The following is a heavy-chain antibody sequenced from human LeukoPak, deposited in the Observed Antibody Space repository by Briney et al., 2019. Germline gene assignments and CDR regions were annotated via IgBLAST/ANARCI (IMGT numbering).Heavy chain of an antibody. Sequence: GASVKVSCKASAYTFTTYDFNWVRQAPGQGLEWMGWMNPNSGNTGYAQKFQGRVSMTRNTSLNTAYMEVTSLTSDDTAVYYCARARSGQFPYFFHPWGQGTLVIVSS. V-gene: IGHV1-8*01. CDR3: ARARSGQFPYFFHP. CDR1: AYTFTTYD. D-gene: IGHD2/OR15-2a*01. J-gene: IGHJ5*02. CDR2: MNPNSGNT.